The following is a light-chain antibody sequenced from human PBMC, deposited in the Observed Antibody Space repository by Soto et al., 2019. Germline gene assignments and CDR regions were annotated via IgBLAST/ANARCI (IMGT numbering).Light chain of an antibody. CDR1: QSVSFN. CDR3: QQRNNWPPIT. J-gene: IGKJ5*01. V-gene: IGKV3-11*01. CDR2: NAS. Sequence: EIVMTQSPATLSVSPGERATLSCRASQSVSFNLVWYQHKPGQPPRLLMYNASNRATGIPARFSGSGSGTDFTLTISSLGAEDFAVYYCQQRNNWPPITFGQGTRLEIK.